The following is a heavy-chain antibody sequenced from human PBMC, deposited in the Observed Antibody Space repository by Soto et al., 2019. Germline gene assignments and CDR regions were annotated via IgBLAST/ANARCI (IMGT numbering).Heavy chain of an antibody. CDR3: ARVGAGGDCSSTSCIDAFDI. D-gene: IGHD2-2*01. V-gene: IGHV3-21*01. CDR2: ISSSSSYI. Sequence: XVSLGLSCAASGFTFSSYSMNWVRQAPGKGLEWVSSISSSSSYIYYADSVRGRFTISRDNAKNSLYLQMNSLRAEDTAVYYCARVGAGGDCSSTSCIDAFDIWGQGTMVTVS. CDR1: GFTFSSYS. J-gene: IGHJ3*02.